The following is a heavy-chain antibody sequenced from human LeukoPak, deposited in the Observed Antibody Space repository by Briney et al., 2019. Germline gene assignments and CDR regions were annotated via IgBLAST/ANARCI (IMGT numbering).Heavy chain of an antibody. D-gene: IGHD5-12*01. Sequence: ASVKVSRKASGYTFTSYYMHWVRQAPGQGLEWMGIINPNSGSTNYAQKFQGRVTMTRDTSISTAYMELSRLTSDDTAVYYCARVIEYSGYDFRFDYWGQGTLVTVSS. J-gene: IGHJ4*02. CDR2: INPNSGST. V-gene: IGHV1-2*02. CDR1: GYTFTSYY. CDR3: ARVIEYSGYDFRFDY.